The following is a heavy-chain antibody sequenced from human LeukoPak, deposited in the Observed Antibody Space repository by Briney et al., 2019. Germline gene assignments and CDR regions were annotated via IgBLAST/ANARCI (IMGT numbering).Heavy chain of an antibody. V-gene: IGHV3-23*01. CDR2: SSASGGST. J-gene: IGHJ4*02. Sequence: GGSLRLSCVASGFTLSSFSMNWVRQAPGKGLEWVSSSSASGGSTFYADSVKGRFFISRDNSENILYLQMNSLRAEDTAIYYCAKGWESYYDTSGYYPFDYWGQGTLVTVSS. CDR1: GFTLSSFS. D-gene: IGHD3-22*01. CDR3: AKGWESYYDTSGYYPFDY.